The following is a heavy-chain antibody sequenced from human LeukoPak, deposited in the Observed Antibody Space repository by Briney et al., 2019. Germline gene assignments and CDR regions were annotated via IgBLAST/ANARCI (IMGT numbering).Heavy chain of an antibody. Sequence: PGGSLRLSCAVSGFTLTYAWMTWVRQAPGKGLEWVALIKSKTDGGTTDYTAPVKDRFTISRDDSKNTLYLQMNSLKTEDTAVYYCTTVTSGRRYFDYWGQGTLVSVSS. CDR3: TTVTSGRRYFDY. CDR2: IKSKTDGGTT. D-gene: IGHD2-21*02. J-gene: IGHJ4*02. CDR1: GFTLTYAW. V-gene: IGHV3-15*01.